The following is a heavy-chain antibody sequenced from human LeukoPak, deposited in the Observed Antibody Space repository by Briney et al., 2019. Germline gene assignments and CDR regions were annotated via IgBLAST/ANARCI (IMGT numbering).Heavy chain of an antibody. V-gene: IGHV3-21*04. CDR3: AKVGVLRFLEWLLDHYFDY. CDR2: IGSSSTYI. Sequence: GGSLRLSCAASGFTFSSYTINWVRLAPGKGLEWVSSIGSSSTYIYYADSVKGRFTISRDNAKNSLYLQMNSLRAEDTAVYYCAKVGVLRFLEWLLDHYFDYWGQGTLVTVSS. J-gene: IGHJ4*02. D-gene: IGHD3-3*01. CDR1: GFTFSSYT.